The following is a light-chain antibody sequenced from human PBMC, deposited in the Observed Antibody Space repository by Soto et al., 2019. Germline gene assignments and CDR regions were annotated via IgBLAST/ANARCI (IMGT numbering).Light chain of an antibody. CDR1: SSDVGSYNL. J-gene: IGLJ2*01. Sequence: QSALTQPPSVSGSPGQSVTISCTGTSSDVGSYNLFSWYQQPPGTAPKLMIYEVRNRPSGVPDRFSGSKSGNTASLTISGLQAEDEADYYCSSYTSSSTLVFGGGTKLTVL. CDR3: SSYTSSSTLV. V-gene: IGLV2-18*02. CDR2: EVR.